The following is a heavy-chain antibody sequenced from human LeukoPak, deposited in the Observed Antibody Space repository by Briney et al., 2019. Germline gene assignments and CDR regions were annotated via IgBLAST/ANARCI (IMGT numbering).Heavy chain of an antibody. V-gene: IGHV3-21*01. Sequence: GGSLRLSCAASGFTFSSYSMNWVRQAPGKGREWVSSISSSSSYIYYADSVKGRFTISRDNAKNSLYLQMNSLRAEDTAVYYCARDHRYYYDSSGYYGNWFDPWGLGTLVTVSS. J-gene: IGHJ5*02. D-gene: IGHD3-22*01. CDR3: ARDHRYYYDSSGYYGNWFDP. CDR1: GFTFSSYS. CDR2: ISSSSSYI.